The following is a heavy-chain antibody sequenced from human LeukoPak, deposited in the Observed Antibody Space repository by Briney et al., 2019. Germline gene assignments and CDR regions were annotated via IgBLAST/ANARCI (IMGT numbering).Heavy chain of an antibody. CDR3: ARRRSGSYLDY. Sequence: PSETLSLTCTVSGGSIRSYYWSWIRQPPGRGLECIWYTYYSGSTNYNPSLKSRVTISLDTSKNQFSLNLSPVTAADTAVYYCARRRSGSYLDYWGQGTLVTVSS. CDR2: TYYSGST. CDR1: GGSIRSYY. D-gene: IGHD1-26*01. V-gene: IGHV4-59*08. J-gene: IGHJ4*02.